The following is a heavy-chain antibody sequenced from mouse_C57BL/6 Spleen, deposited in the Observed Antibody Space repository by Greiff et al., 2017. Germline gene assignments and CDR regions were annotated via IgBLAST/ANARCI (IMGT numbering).Heavy chain of an antibody. V-gene: IGHV1-26*01. J-gene: IGHJ4*01. CDR2: INPNNGGT. D-gene: IGHD1-1*01. CDR1: GYTFTDYY. Sequence: EVQLQQSGPELVKPGASVKISCKASGYTFTDYYMNWVKQSHGKSLEWIGDINPNNGGTSYNQKFKGKATLTVDKSSSTAYMELRSLTSEDSAVYYCARGFDWDYYGSSYAMDYWGQGTSVTVSS. CDR3: ARGFDWDYYGSSYAMDY.